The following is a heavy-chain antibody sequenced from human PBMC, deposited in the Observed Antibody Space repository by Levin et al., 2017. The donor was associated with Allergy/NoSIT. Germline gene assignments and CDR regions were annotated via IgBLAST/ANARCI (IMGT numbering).Heavy chain of an antibody. CDR2: INQHGSGK. Sequence: GGSLRLSCAASGFTFSHFWMSWVRQSPGKGLEWVANINQHGSGKYYVDSVKGRFTISRDNAKNSLYLQMSSLRAEDTAVYYCARTDGTGYGYFDYWGQGTLVTASS. CDR3: ARTDGTGYGYFDY. J-gene: IGHJ4*02. V-gene: IGHV3-7*01. D-gene: IGHD3-22*01. CDR1: GFTFSHFW.